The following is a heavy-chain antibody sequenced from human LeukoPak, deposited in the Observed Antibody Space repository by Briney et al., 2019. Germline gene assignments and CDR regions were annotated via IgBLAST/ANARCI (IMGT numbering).Heavy chain of an antibody. D-gene: IGHD3-22*01. CDR1: GFTFTSSA. J-gene: IGHJ4*02. CDR3: AADIDYYDGSGYYKNFDY. Sequence: GASVKVSCKASGFTFTSSAVQWVRQARGQRLEWIGWIVVGSDNTDYAQKFQERVTITRDVSTTTAYMELSSLRSDDTAVYYCAADIDYYDGSGYYKNFDYWGQGTLVSVSS. V-gene: IGHV1-58*01. CDR2: IVVGSDNT.